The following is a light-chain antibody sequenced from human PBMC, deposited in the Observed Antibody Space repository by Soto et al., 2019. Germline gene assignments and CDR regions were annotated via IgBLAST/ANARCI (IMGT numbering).Light chain of an antibody. CDR2: QTS. CDR1: QYINTR. V-gene: IGKV3-11*01. Sequence: EIGLTQSSSTLSSFAGDRVTLSCRASQYINTRLAWYQHRPGQAPRLLIYQTSIRAAGIPARFSASGYGTDFNLTISDVQTEDFALYYCHQRQSWPRTFGQGTKVDIK. J-gene: IGKJ1*01. CDR3: HQRQSWPRT.